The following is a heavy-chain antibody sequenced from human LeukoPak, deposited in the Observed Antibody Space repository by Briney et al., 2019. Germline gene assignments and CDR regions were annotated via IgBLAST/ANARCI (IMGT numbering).Heavy chain of an antibody. D-gene: IGHD5-24*01. J-gene: IGHJ6*03. V-gene: IGHV1-69*05. CDR2: IIPIFGTT. CDR1: GGTFSSYA. CDR3: ARGLQHYYYYYRDV. Sequence: SVKVSCKASGGTFSSYAISWVRQPPGQGLEWMGGIIPIFGTTNYAQKFQGRVTITTDESTSTAYRELSSLRSDDTAVDYCARGLQHYYYYYRDVWGKGNTVSVSS.